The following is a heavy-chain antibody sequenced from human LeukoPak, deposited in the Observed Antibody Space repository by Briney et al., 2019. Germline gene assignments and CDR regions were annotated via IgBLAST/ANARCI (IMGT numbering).Heavy chain of an antibody. CDR3: ARDSSGGDY. J-gene: IGHJ4*02. CDR1: GFTFTIYS. CDR2: ISSSSSTI. V-gene: IGHV3-48*01. D-gene: IGHD3-3*01. Sequence: PGGSLRLSCAASGFTFTIYSMNWVRQAPGKGLEWVSYISSSSSTIYYADSVKGRFTISRDNAKNSLYLQMSSLRAEDTAVYYCARDSSGGDYWGQGTLVTVFS.